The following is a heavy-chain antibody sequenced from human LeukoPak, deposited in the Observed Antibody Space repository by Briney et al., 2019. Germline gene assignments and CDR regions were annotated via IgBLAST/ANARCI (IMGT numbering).Heavy chain of an antibody. CDR3: ARGGYSSSWLARDY. V-gene: IGHV1-2*02. CDR2: INPNSGGT. J-gene: IGHJ4*02. D-gene: IGHD6-13*01. Sequence: GASVKVSCKASGYTFTGYYMHWVRQAPGQGLEWMGWINPNSGGTNYAQKFQGRVTMARDTSISTAYMELSRLRSDDTAVYYCARGGYSSSWLARDYWGQGTLVTVSS. CDR1: GYTFTGYY.